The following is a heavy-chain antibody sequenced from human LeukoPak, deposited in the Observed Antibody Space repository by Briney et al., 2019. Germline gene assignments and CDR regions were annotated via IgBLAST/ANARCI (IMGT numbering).Heavy chain of an antibody. CDR2: VSDSGSHT. CDR1: GFSFSTYA. D-gene: IGHD6-6*01. Sequence: PGGSLRLSCAASGFSFSTYAMSWVRQAPGKGLEWVSTVSDSGSHTYYADSVKGRFTMSRDNSKNTLYLQMNSLRGEDTAVYYCARHKRSSSSRSPFYYHMDVWGKGTTVTVSS. CDR3: ARHKRSSSSRSPFYYHMDV. J-gene: IGHJ6*03. V-gene: IGHV3-23*01.